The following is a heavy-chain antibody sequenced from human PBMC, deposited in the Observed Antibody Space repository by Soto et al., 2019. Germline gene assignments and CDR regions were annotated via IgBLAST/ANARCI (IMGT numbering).Heavy chain of an antibody. CDR2: IYHSGST. Sequence: SETLSLTCAVSGGSISSSNWWSWVRQPPGKGLEWIGEIYHSGSTNYNPSLKSRVTISVDTSKNQFSLKLSSVTAADTAVYYCARGRYGDYCCWGQGTLVTVSS. CDR3: ARGRYGDYCC. J-gene: IGHJ4*02. V-gene: IGHV4-4*02. D-gene: IGHD4-17*01. CDR1: GGSISSSNW.